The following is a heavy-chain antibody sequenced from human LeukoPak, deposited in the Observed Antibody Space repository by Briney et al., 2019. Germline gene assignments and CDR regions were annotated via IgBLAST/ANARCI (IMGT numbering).Heavy chain of an antibody. CDR3: ARDSDYGSGSYGY. J-gene: IGHJ4*02. CDR2: IIPIFGTA. Sequence: ASVKVPCKASGGTFSSYAISWVRQAPGQGLEWMGGIIPIFGTANYAQKFQGRVTITADESTSTAYMELSSLRSEDTAVYYCARDSDYGSGSYGYWGQGTLVTVSS. V-gene: IGHV1-69*13. D-gene: IGHD3-10*01. CDR1: GGTFSSYA.